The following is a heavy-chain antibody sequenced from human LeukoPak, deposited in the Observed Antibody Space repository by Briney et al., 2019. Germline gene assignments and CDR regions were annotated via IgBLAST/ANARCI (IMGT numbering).Heavy chain of an antibody. CDR2: INPNGGGA. D-gene: IGHD1-26*01. V-gene: IGHV1-2*02. CDR3: VSGSPVGSTTGLHN. Sequence: RASVKVSCKASGYTFTGYYMHWVRQAPGQGLEWMAWINPNGGGANYAQKFQGRVTLTRDTSISTAYMELSRPTSDDTAVYYRVSGSPVGSTTGLHNWGQGTLVTVSS. CDR1: GYTFTGYY. J-gene: IGHJ4*02.